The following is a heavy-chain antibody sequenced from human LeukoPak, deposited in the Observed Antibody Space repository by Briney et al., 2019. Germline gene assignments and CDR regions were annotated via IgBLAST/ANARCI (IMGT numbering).Heavy chain of an antibody. J-gene: IGHJ3*02. CDR2: INPNSGST. CDR1: GYTFTGYY. Sequence: ASVKVSCKASGYTFTGYYMHWVRQAPGQGLEWMGWINPNSGSTNYAQKFQGRVTMTRDTSISTAYMELSRLRSDDTAVYYCARERITMVRGALGRGRDAFDIWGQGTMVTVSS. V-gene: IGHV1-2*02. D-gene: IGHD3-10*01. CDR3: ARERITMVRGALGRGRDAFDI.